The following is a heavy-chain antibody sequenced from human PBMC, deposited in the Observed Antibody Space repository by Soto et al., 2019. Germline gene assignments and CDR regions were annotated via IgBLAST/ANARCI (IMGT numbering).Heavy chain of an antibody. J-gene: IGHJ3*02. Sequence: ASVNGSCKASGYTFTGYYIHWVRQATGQGLEWMGWMNPNSGNTGYAQKFQGRVTMTRNTSISTAYMELSSLRSEDTAVYYCARECVAGTYDAFDIWGQGTMVTVS. CDR2: MNPNSGNT. D-gene: IGHD6-19*01. CDR3: ARECVAGTYDAFDI. CDR1: GYTFTGYY. V-gene: IGHV1-8*02.